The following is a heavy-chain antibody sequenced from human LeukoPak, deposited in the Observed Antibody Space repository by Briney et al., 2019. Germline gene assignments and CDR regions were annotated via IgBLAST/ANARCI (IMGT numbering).Heavy chain of an antibody. CDR1: GGSISSGDYY. J-gene: IGHJ4*02. D-gene: IGHD5-18*01. CDR3: ARGRPHTAMVPYYFDY. CDR2: IYYSGST. Sequence: PSETLSLTCTVSGGSISSGDYYWSWIRQPPGKGLEWIGYIYYSGSTYYNPSLKSRVTISVDTSKNQFSLKLSSVTAADTAVYYCARGRPHTAMVPYYFDYWGQGTLVTVSS. V-gene: IGHV4-30-4*08.